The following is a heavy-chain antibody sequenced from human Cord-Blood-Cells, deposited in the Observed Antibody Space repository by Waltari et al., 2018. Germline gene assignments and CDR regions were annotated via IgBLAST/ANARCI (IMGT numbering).Heavy chain of an antibody. CDR3: ASSSVTFGGVIGIFDY. J-gene: IGHJ4*02. CDR1: GGSISSGGYY. V-gene: IGHV4-31*03. D-gene: IGHD3-16*02. CDR2: IYYSGST. Sequence: ESGPGLVKPSQTLSPTCTVSGGSISSGGYYWSWIRQHPGKGLEWIGYIYYSGSTYYNPSLKSRVTISVDTSKNQFSLKLSSVTAADTAVYYCASSSVTFGGVIGIFDYWGQGTLVTVSS.